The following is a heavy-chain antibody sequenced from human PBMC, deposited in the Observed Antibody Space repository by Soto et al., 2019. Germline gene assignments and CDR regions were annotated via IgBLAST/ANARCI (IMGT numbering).Heavy chain of an antibody. J-gene: IGHJ6*02. CDR2: INQSGRT. D-gene: IGHD6-13*01. CDR3: ARAYSIAAAGTRYYYGMDV. V-gene: IGHV4-34*01. Sequence: QVQLQQWGAGLLKPSETLSLTCAVYGGSFSGYYWSWIRQPPGKGLEWIGEINQSGRTNYNPSLKSRVTRSVDTAKNQFSLRLSSVPAADTAVYYCARAYSIAAAGTRYYYGMDVWGQGTTVTVSS. CDR1: GGSFSGYY.